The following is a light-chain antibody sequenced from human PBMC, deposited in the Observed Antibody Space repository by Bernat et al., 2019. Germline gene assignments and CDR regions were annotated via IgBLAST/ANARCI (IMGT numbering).Light chain of an antibody. CDR1: KLGDKY. J-gene: IGLJ2*01. V-gene: IGLV3-1*01. Sequence: SYELTQPPSVSVSPGQTASITCSGDKLGDKYACWYQQKPGQSPVLVIYQDSKRPSGIPERFSGSNSGNTATRTISGTQAMDEADYYCQAWDSSTAKVVFGGGTKLTVL. CDR2: QDS. CDR3: QAWDSSTAKVV.